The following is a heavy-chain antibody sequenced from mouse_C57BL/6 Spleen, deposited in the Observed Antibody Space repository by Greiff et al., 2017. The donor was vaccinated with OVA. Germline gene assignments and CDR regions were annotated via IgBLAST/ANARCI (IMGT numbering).Heavy chain of an antibody. CDR2: ISDGGSYT. Sequence: EVKRVESGGGLVKPGGSLKLSCAASGFTFSSYAMSWVRQTPEKRLEWVATISDGGSYTYYPDNVKGRFTISRDNAKNNLYLQMSHLKSEDTAMYYCARDRDYYGSSLYWYFDVWGTGTTVTVSS. D-gene: IGHD1-1*01. CDR1: GFTFSSYA. V-gene: IGHV5-4*01. CDR3: ARDRDYYGSSLYWYFDV. J-gene: IGHJ1*03.